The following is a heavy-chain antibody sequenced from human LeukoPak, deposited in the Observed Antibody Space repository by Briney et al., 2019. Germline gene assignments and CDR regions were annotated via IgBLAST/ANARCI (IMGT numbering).Heavy chain of an antibody. CDR3: ARDIEAAGLFLDY. Sequence: PGGSLRLSCAASGFTFSSYWMSWVRQAPGKGLEWVANMKYDGSEEYYVDSVKGRFTISRDNAKNSLYLQMNSLRAEDTAVYYCARDIEAAGLFLDYWGQGTLVTVPS. D-gene: IGHD6-13*01. CDR2: MKYDGSEE. J-gene: IGHJ4*02. CDR1: GFTFSSYW. V-gene: IGHV3-7*01.